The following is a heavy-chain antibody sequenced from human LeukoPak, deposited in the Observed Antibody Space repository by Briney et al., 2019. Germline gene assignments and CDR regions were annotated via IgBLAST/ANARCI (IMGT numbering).Heavy chain of an antibody. V-gene: IGHV4-30-2*01. Sequence: PSQTLSLTCAVSGGSISSGGYSWSWIRQPPGKGLEWIGYIYHSGGTYYNPSLKSRVTISVDRSKNQFSLKLSSVTAADTAVYYCARDSGSYLFHYWGQGTLVTVSS. CDR1: GGSISSGGYS. J-gene: IGHJ4*02. D-gene: IGHD1-26*01. CDR3: ARDSGSYLFHY. CDR2: IYHSGGT.